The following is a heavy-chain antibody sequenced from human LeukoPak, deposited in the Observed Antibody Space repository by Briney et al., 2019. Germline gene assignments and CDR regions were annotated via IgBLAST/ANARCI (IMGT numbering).Heavy chain of an antibody. CDR2: IYYSGST. D-gene: IGHD6-13*01. V-gene: IGHV4-31*03. CDR3: ARHAGVAAAGSSNDAFDI. Sequence: SQTLSLTCTVSGGSLSSGGYYWSCIPQHPGKGLEWIGYIYYSGSTYYNPSLKSRVTISVDTSKNQFSLKLSSVTAADRAVYYCARHAGVAAAGSSNDAFDIWGQGTMVTVSS. J-gene: IGHJ3*02. CDR1: GGSLSSGGYY.